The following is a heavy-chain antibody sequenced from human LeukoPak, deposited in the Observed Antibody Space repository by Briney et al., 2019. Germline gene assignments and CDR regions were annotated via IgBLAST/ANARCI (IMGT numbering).Heavy chain of an antibody. CDR1: GYTFTFCD. D-gene: IGHD3-10*01. CDR3: ARRFSGSGSPITY. V-gene: IGHV1-8*01. CDR2: MEPNSGNT. J-gene: IGHJ4*02. Sequence: ASVKVSCKASGYTFTFCDIDWVRQATAPGHEWKGWMEPNSGNTGYAQKFQGRVTMTRNTSISTAYMELSSLRSEDTAVYYCARRFSGSGSPITYWGQGTLVTVSS.